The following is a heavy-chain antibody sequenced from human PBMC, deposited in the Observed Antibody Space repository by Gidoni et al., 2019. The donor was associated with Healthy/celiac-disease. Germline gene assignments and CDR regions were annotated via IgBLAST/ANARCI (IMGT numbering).Heavy chain of an antibody. D-gene: IGHD6-6*01. CDR2: FDPEDGET. V-gene: IGHV1-24*01. Sequence: QVQLVQSGAEVKKPGASVKVSCKVSGYTLTELSMHWVRQAPGKGLEWMGGFDPEDGETIYAQKFQGRVTMTEDTPTDTAYMELSSLRSEDTAVYYCATDWDYYGQLVRGGVDAFDIWGQGTMVTVSS. CDR3: ATDWDYYGQLVRGGVDAFDI. J-gene: IGHJ3*02. CDR1: GYTLTELS.